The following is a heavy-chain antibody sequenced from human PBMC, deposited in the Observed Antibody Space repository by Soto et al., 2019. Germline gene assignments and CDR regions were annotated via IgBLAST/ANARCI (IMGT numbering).Heavy chain of an antibody. CDR2: ISNSYTI. D-gene: IGHD6-6*01. Sequence: GGSLRLSCAASGFTFSSYEMNWVRQAPGKGLEWVSYISNSYTIYYADSVKGRFTISRDNAKNSLYLQMNSLRSDDTAVYYCARGQTTSSALDYWGQGILVTVSS. CDR1: GFTFSSYE. CDR3: ARGQTTSSALDY. V-gene: IGHV3-48*03. J-gene: IGHJ4*02.